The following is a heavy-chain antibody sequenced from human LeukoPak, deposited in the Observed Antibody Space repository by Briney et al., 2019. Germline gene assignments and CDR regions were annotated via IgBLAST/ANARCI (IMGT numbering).Heavy chain of an antibody. Sequence: ADSVTVSCKASGYTFTSYYMHWVRQAPGQGLEWKGWINPKSAGTNYAQKFKGRVTMTRDTSISTAYMELSRLRSDYTAVYYCARDGGWPYYFDYWGQGTLVTVSS. CDR2: INPKSAGT. V-gene: IGHV1-2*02. J-gene: IGHJ4*02. CDR1: GYTFTSYY. CDR3: ARDGGWPYYFDY. D-gene: IGHD3-16*01.